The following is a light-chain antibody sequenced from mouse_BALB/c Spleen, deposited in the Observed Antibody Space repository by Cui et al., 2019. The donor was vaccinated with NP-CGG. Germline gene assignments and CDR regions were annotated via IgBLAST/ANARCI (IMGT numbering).Light chain of an antibody. Sequence: ALVSQASPLTTSPGETVTLTGRSSTGAVTTSNYANWVQEKPDHLFTGLIGGTNNRAPGVPARFSGSLIGDKAALTITGAQTEDEAIYFCALWYSNHWVFGGGTKLTVL. J-gene: IGLJ1*01. CDR3: ALWYSNHWV. V-gene: IGLV1*01. CDR2: GTN. CDR1: TGAVTTSNY.